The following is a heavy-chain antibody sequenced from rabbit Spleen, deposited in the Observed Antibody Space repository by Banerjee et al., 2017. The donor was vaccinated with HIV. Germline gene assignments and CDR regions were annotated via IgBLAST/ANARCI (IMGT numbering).Heavy chain of an antibody. CDR3: ARVSETSGWGEDL. J-gene: IGHJ4*01. V-gene: IGHV1S40*01. CDR2: IYSTIHYT. Sequence: QSLEESGGDLVKPGASLTLTCTASGVSFSSSSYMCWVRQAPGKGLEWIGYIYSTIHYTYYANWAKGRFTISKTSSTTVTLQMTSLTVADTATYFCARVSETSGWGEDLWGPGTLVTVS. D-gene: IGHD4-1*01. CDR1: GVSFSSSSY.